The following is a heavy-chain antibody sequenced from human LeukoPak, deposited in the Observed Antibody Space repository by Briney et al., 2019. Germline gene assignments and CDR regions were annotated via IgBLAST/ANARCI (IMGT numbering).Heavy chain of an antibody. J-gene: IGHJ5*02. D-gene: IGHD2-21*02. CDR3: ARGLLPPRWFDP. CDR1: GITFSSYA. CDR2: ISSEGSDK. Sequence: PGGSLRLSCAASGITFSSYAMHWVRQAPGKGLEWVAAISSEGSDKYYAESMKGRPTISRDNSKNTLYLQMNSLRAEDTAVYYCARGLLPPRWFDPWGQGTLVTVSS. V-gene: IGHV3-30-3*01.